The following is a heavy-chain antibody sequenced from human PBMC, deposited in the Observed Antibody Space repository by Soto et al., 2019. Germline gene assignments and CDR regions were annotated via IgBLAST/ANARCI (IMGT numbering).Heavy chain of an antibody. J-gene: IGHJ4*02. V-gene: IGHV4-30-2*01. CDR1: GGSVSSGGYS. D-gene: IGHD6-6*01. CDR2: IYHSGST. Sequence: SETLSLTCAVSGGSVSSGGYSWSWIRQPPGKGLEWIGYIYHSGSTYYNPSLKGRVTISVDRSKNQFSLKLSSVTAADTAVYYCARAPSSIAAYFDYWGQGTLVTVSS. CDR3: ARAPSSIAAYFDY.